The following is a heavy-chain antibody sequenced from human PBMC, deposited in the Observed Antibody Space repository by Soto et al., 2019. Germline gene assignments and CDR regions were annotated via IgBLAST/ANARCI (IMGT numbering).Heavy chain of an antibody. CDR2: IYYSGST. D-gene: IGHD3-22*01. CDR3: ARADSSGHFVDY. Sequence: LSLTCTVSGGSISSGDYYWSWIRQPPGKGLEWIGYIYYSGSTYYNPSLKSRVTISVDTSKNQFSLKLSSVTAADTAVYYCARADSSGHFVDYWGQGTLVTVS. J-gene: IGHJ4*02. CDR1: GGSISSGDYY. V-gene: IGHV4-30-4*01.